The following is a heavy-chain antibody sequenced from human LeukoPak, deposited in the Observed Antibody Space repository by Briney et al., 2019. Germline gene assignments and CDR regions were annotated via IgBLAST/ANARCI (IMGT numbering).Heavy chain of an antibody. CDR2: IKPDGSDK. J-gene: IGHJ4*02. Sequence: GGSLRLSCAASGFTFSAYWMSWVRQAPGKGLEWVAIIKPDGSDKYYVDSVEGRFTISRDNAKNSLYLQMNSLRAEDTAVYYCARDGRYDFWSGYYTGRRFDYWGQGTLVTVSS. D-gene: IGHD3-3*01. CDR3: ARDGRYDFWSGYYTGRRFDY. V-gene: IGHV3-7*01. CDR1: GFTFSAYW.